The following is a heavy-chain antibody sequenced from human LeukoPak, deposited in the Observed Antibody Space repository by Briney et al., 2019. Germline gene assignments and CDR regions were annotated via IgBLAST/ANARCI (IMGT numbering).Heavy chain of an antibody. J-gene: IGHJ4*02. V-gene: IGHV4-61*02. CDR2: IYTSGST. CDR3: ARETVWDYYDSSGYFFDY. D-gene: IGHD3-22*01. Sequence: SQTLSLTCTVSGGSISSGSYYWSWIRQPAGKGLEWIGRIYTSGSTNYNPSLKSRVTISVDTSKNQFSLKLSSVTAADTAVYYCARETVWDYYDSSGYFFDYWGQGTLVTVSS. CDR1: GGSISSGSYY.